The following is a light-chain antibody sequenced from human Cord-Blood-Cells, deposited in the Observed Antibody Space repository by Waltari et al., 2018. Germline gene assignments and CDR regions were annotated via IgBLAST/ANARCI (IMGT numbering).Light chain of an antibody. Sequence: DIQMTQSPSSLSASVGDRVTITCRASQSISSYLNWYQQKPGKAPQLLIYAASSLQSGVPSRFSGSGSGTDFTLTISSLQPEEFATYYCQRSYSTPYTFGQGTKLEIK. CDR2: AAS. J-gene: IGKJ2*01. CDR1: QSISSY. V-gene: IGKV1-39*01. CDR3: QRSYSTPYT.